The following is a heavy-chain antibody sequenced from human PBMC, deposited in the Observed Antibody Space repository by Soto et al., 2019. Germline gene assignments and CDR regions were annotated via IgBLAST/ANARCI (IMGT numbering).Heavy chain of an antibody. Sequence: GGSLRLSCAASGFTFSDYDMSWIRQAPGKGLEWVSYISSSGNTIYYADSVKGRFTISRDNAKNSLYLQMYSLRAEDTAVYYCARFLVSVTRIYYYYMDVWGKGATVTVSS. V-gene: IGHV3-11*01. D-gene: IGHD4-17*01. CDR2: ISSSGNTI. CDR1: GFTFSDYD. CDR3: ARFLVSVTRIYYYYMDV. J-gene: IGHJ6*03.